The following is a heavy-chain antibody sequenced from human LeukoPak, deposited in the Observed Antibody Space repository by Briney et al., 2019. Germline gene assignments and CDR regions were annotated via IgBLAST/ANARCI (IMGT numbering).Heavy chain of an antibody. D-gene: IGHD3-10*01. CDR1: GGSFSGYY. CDR3: ARSNMVRGVRALDY. CDR2: INHSGST. Sequence: SETLSLTCAVYGGSFSGYYWSWIRQSTGKGLEWVGEINHSGSTNYNPSLKSRVTISVDTSKNQFSLKLSSVTAADTAVYYCARSNMVRGVRALDYWGQGTLVTVSS. V-gene: IGHV4-34*01. J-gene: IGHJ4*02.